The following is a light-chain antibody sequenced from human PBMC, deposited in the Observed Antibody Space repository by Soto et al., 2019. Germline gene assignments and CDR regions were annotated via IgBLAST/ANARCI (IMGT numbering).Light chain of an antibody. V-gene: IGKV3-15*01. Sequence: IVMTQSPPTLSVSPGERATLSCRASQSVSSNLAWYQQKPGQTPRLLIYGASTRATGIPARFSGSGSGTESTLTISSLQSEDFAVYYCQQYNNWPLTFGQGTRLEIK. CDR1: QSVSSN. J-gene: IGKJ5*01. CDR2: GAS. CDR3: QQYNNWPLT.